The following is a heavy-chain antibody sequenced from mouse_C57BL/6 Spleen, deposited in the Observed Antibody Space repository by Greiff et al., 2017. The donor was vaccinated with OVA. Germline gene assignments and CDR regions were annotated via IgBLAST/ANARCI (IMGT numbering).Heavy chain of an antibody. J-gene: IGHJ4*01. CDR3: ARDSNYYAMDY. CDR2: ISSGSSTI. V-gene: IGHV5-17*01. Sequence: EVQVVESGGGLVKPGGSLKLSCAASGFTFSDYGMHWVRQAPEKGLEWVAYISSGSSTIYYADTVKGRFTISRDNAKNTLFLQMTSLRSEDTAMYDGARDSNYYAMDYWGQGTSVTVSS. D-gene: IGHD2-5*01. CDR1: GFTFSDYG.